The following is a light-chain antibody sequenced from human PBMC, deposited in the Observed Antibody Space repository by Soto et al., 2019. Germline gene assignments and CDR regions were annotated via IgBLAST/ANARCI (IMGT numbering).Light chain of an antibody. J-gene: IGKJ5*01. CDR1: QSVRSNY. Sequence: ENVLTQSPGTLSLSPGERATLSCRASQSVRSNYVAWYQQKPGQAPRLLISGASSRATGIPDRFSGSGSGTDFTLTISRLEPEDFALYYCQQYGSSPSTFGQGTRLDIK. CDR2: GAS. V-gene: IGKV3-20*01. CDR3: QQYGSSPST.